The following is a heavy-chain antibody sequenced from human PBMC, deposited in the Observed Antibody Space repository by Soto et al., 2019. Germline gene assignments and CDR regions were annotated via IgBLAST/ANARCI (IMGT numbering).Heavy chain of an antibody. Sequence: QVQLQESGPGLVKPSGTLSLTCAVSGGSISSSNWWSWVRQPPGKGLEWIGEIYHSGSTNYNPSLTVQDTISVDTSTNQRSLKLSSVTAADTAVYYCARATMGGSSWPFDYWGQGTLVTVSS. D-gene: IGHD6-13*01. V-gene: IGHV4-4*02. CDR3: ARATMGGSSWPFDY. CDR1: GGSISSSNW. J-gene: IGHJ4*02. CDR2: IYHSGST.